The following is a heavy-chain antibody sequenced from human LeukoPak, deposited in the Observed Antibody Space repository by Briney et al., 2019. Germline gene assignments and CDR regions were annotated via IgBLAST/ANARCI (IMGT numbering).Heavy chain of an antibody. CDR3: ARDNRRYYNFWSGYNYNWFDP. D-gene: IGHD3-3*01. CDR2: IYYSGST. J-gene: IGHJ5*02. Sequence: PSETLSLTCTVSGGSIGSYYWSWIRQPPGKGLEWIGYIYYSGSTNYNPSLKSRVTISVDTSKSQFSLKLSSVTAADTAVYYCARDNRRYYNFWSGYNYNWFDPWGQGTLVTVSS. CDR1: GGSIGSYY. V-gene: IGHV4-59*01.